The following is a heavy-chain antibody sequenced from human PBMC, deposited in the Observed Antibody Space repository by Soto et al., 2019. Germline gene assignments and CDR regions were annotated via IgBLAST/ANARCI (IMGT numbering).Heavy chain of an antibody. CDR2: INPNSGGT. J-gene: IGHJ6*02. CDR3: ARGYSSSWSYYYYYGMDV. CDR1: GYTFTGYY. Sequence: QVQLVQSGAEVKKPGASVKVSCKASGYTFTGYYMHWVRQAPGQGLEWMGWINPNSGGTNYAQKFQGWVTMTRDTANSPAYMELSRLRSDDTAVYFCARGYSSSWSYYYYYGMDVWGQGTTVTVSS. V-gene: IGHV1-2*04. D-gene: IGHD6-13*01.